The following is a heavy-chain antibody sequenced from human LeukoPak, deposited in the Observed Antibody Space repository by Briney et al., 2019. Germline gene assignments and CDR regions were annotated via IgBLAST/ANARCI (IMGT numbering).Heavy chain of an antibody. Sequence: PSETLSLTCTVSGGSISSYYWSWIRQPPGKGLEWIGYIYYSGSTNYNPSLKSRVTISVDTSKNQFSLKLSSVTAADTAVYYCARAYYYDCSGYYVYYYGMDVWGQGTTVTASS. J-gene: IGHJ6*02. CDR3: ARAYYYDCSGYYVYYYGMDV. CDR1: GGSISSYY. D-gene: IGHD3-22*01. V-gene: IGHV4-59*01. CDR2: IYYSGST.